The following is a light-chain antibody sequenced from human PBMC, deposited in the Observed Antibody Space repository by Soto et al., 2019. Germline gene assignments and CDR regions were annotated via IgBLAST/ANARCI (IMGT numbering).Light chain of an antibody. CDR2: KAS. J-gene: IGKJ1*01. CDR1: ESIVGW. V-gene: IGKV1-5*03. Sequence: DIQMTQSPSTLSASAGDKVTITCRASESIVGWLAWYQQKPGKAPKLLIYKASPLESGVPSRFSSCASGEDYTFIIQCLQPDDFVNYYCKQYNDYPSRFDQGTHVEI. CDR3: KQYNDYPSR.